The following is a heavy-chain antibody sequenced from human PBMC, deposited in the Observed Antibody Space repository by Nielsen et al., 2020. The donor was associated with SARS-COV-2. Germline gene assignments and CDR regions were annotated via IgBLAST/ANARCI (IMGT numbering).Heavy chain of an antibody. CDR3: ARPTTGRSGGSCFQT. V-gene: IGHV4-39*01. D-gene: IGHD2-15*01. J-gene: IGHJ4*02. Sequence: SDALSLTCTVFGGSISSGAYYWGWIRQSPGKGLEWIGNILSGRTTYYNPSLRSRVIISVDTSMNQLSLRLNSVTAADTAVYYCARPTTGRSGGSCFQTWGQGILVTVSS. CDR2: ILSGRTT. CDR1: GGSISSGAYY.